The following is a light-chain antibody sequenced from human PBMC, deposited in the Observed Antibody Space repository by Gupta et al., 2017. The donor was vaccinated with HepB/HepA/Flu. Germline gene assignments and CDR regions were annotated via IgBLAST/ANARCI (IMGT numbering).Light chain of an antibody. Sequence: QSVLTLPPSVPAPPGQKVALSCSGTSSNIGNYYVSWYQHLPGTAPKLLIYDNVKRPSGIPDRFSGSKSGTSATLAITGLLTGDEAEYYCSTWDGTLSALVFGGGTTLTIL. CDR3: STWDGTLSALV. J-gene: IGLJ2*01. CDR2: DNV. V-gene: IGLV1-51*01. CDR1: SSNIGNYY.